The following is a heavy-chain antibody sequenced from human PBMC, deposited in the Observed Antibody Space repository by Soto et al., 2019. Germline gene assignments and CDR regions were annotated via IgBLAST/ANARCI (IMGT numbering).Heavy chain of an antibody. J-gene: IGHJ6*02. CDR1: GGSISSSSYY. CDR2: IYDSGST. Sequence: SETLSLTCTVSGGSISSSSYYWGWIRLPPGKGLEWIGSIYDSGSTYYNPSLKSRVTISVDTAKNQFSLKLSSVTAADTAVYYCARVTPDYYYYGMDVWGQGTTVTVSS. D-gene: IGHD2-15*01. V-gene: IGHV4-39*01. CDR3: ARVTPDYYYYGMDV.